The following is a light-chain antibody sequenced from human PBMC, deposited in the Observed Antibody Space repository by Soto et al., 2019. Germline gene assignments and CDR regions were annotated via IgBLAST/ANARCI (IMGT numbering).Light chain of an antibody. CDR1: QSISSW. Sequence: GDRVTIPCRASQSISSWLAWYQQKPGKAPKLLIYKASSLQSGVPSRFSGSGSGTEFTLTISSLQPDDFATYYCQQYNTYPHTFGQGTKLEI. CDR2: KAS. V-gene: IGKV1-5*03. J-gene: IGKJ2*01. CDR3: QQYNTYPHT.